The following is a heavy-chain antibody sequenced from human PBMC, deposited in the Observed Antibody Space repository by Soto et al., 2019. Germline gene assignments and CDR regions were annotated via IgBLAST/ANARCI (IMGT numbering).Heavy chain of an antibody. Sequence: SETLSLTCTVSGGSISSYYLSWIRQPPGKGLKWIGYIYYSGSTNYNPSLKSRVTISVDTSKNQFSLKLSSVTAADTAVYYCARRYGDCFDYWGQGTLVTVS. CDR1: GGSISSYY. CDR3: ARRYGDCFDY. V-gene: IGHV4-59*08. D-gene: IGHD4-17*01. J-gene: IGHJ4*02. CDR2: IYYSGST.